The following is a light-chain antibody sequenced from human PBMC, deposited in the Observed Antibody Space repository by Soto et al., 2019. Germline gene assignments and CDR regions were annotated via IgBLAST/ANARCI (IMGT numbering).Light chain of an antibody. CDR3: QSNDNGLSGSDV. CDR2: GDS. V-gene: IGLV1-40*01. CDR1: SSNIGAGYD. Sequence: QSLLTNPPSVAGAPGQRVTISCTGSSSNIGAGYDVNWYQQLPETAPKLLIFGDSNRPSGVPDRFSGSKSGTSASLVITGLQADDEADYYCQSNDNGLSGSDVFGTGTKGTVL. J-gene: IGLJ1*01.